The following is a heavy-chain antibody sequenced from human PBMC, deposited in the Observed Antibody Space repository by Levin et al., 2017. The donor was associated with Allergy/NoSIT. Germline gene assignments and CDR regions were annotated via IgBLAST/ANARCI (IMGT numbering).Heavy chain of an antibody. D-gene: IGHD6-6*01. CDR1: GASVSSNSAA. J-gene: IGHJ5*02. V-gene: IGHV6-1*01. CDR2: TYYRSKWYN. CDR3: AMAAGEYSSSDGFDP. Sequence: SETLSLTCAISGASVSSNSAAWNWIRQSPSRGLEWLGRTYYRSKWYNDYAVSVKSRITINPDTSKNQFSLQLNSVTPEDTAVYYCAMAAGEYSSSDGFDPWGQGTLVTVSS.